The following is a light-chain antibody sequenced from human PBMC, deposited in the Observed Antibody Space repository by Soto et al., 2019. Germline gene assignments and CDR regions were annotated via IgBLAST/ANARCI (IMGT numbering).Light chain of an antibody. CDR3: QQRT. CDR2: DAS. CDR1: QSVSSN. V-gene: IGKV3-11*01. Sequence: EMVMTQSPATLSVSPGERATLSCRASQSVSSNLAWYQQKPGQAPRLLIYDASNRATGIPARFSGSGSGTDFTLSISSLELEDFAVYYCQQRTFGQGTKVDIK. J-gene: IGKJ1*01.